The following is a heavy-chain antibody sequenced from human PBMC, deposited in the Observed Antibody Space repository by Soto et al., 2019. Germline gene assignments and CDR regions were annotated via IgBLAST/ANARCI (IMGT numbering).Heavy chain of an antibody. CDR1: GFTFNSYA. V-gene: IGHV3-23*01. CDR3: AKLGSSSWSPHYYFDY. CDR2: IVDSGSDT. J-gene: IGHJ4*02. D-gene: IGHD2-2*01. Sequence: GESLKISCAASGFTFNSYAMGWVRQAPGKGLEWVSAIVDSGSDTYYADSVKGRFTISRDNSKNTLYLQMNSLRAEDTAVYYCAKLGSSSWSPHYYFDYWGQGTLVTVSS.